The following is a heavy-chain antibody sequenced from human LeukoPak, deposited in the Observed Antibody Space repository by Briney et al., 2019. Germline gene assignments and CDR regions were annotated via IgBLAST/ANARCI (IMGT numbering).Heavy chain of an antibody. Sequence: GASVKVSCKASGYTFTGYYMHWVRQAPGQGLEWMGWINPNSGGTNYVQKFQGRVTMTRDTSISTAYMELSRLRSDDTAVYYCARVMITFGGVIGPFDYWGQGTLVTVSS. V-gene: IGHV1-2*02. CDR2: INPNSGGT. CDR1: GYTFTGYY. CDR3: ARVMITFGGVIGPFDY. J-gene: IGHJ4*02. D-gene: IGHD3-16*02.